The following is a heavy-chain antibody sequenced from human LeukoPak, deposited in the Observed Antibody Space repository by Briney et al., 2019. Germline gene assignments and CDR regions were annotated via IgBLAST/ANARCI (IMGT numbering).Heavy chain of an antibody. D-gene: IGHD6-13*01. CDR3: ARDEIAAAGTVSFDY. CDR1: GFTFDEYG. Sequence: GGSLRLSCAASGFTFDEYGMSWVRQAPGKGLEWVSGINWNGGSTGYADSVKGRFTISRDNAKNSLYLQMNSLRAEDTALYYCARDEIAAAGTVSFDYWGQETLVTVSS. J-gene: IGHJ4*02. CDR2: INWNGGST. V-gene: IGHV3-20*04.